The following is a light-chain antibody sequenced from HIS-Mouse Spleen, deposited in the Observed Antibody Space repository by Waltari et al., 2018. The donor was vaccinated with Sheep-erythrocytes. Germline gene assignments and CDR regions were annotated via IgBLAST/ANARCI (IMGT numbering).Light chain of an antibody. Sequence: QSALTQPRSVSGSPGQSVTIPCTGTSSDVGGYNHVSWYQQHPGKAPKLMIYDVSKRPSGVPDRFSGSKSGNTASLTISGLQAEDEADYYCCSYAGSYNHVFATGTKVTVL. J-gene: IGLJ1*01. V-gene: IGLV2-11*01. CDR3: CSYAGSYNHV. CDR2: DVS. CDR1: SSDVGGYNH.